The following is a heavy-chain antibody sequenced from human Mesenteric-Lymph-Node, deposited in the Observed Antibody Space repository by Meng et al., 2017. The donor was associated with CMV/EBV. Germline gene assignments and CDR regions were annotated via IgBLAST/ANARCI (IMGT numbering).Heavy chain of an antibody. CDR2: INHSGST. CDR3: ARGSERYDILTGHPPGAFDI. CDR1: FRGYY. J-gene: IGHJ3*02. D-gene: IGHD3-9*01. V-gene: IGHV4-34*01. Sequence: FRGYYWSWIRQPPGKGLEWIGEINHSGSTNYNPSLKSRVTISVDTSKNQFSLKLSSVTAADTAVYYCARGSERYDILTGHPPGAFDIWGQGTMVTVSS.